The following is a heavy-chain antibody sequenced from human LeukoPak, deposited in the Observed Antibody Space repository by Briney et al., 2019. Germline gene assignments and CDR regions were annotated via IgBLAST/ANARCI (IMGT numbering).Heavy chain of an antibody. CDR2: IYYSGST. CDR1: GFTFSSYE. V-gene: IGHV4-39*01. CDR3: ARHRRARLVGATTLDY. D-gene: IGHD1-26*01. Sequence: GSLRLSCAASGFTFSSYEMNWIRQPPGKGLEWIGSIYYSGSTYYNPSLKSRVTISVDTSKNQFSLKLSSVTAADTAVYYCARHRRARLVGATTLDYWGQGTLVTVSS. J-gene: IGHJ4*02.